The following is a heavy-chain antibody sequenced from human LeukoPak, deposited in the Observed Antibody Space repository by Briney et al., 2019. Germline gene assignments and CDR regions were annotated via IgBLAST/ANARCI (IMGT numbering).Heavy chain of an antibody. CDR3: AKELPWFGELLTASDY. J-gene: IGHJ4*02. Sequence: GGSLRLSCAASGFTFSSYAMSWVRQAPGKGLEWGSAISGSGGSTYYADSVKGRFTISRDNSKNTLYLQMNSLRAEDTAVYYCAKELPWFGELLTASDYWAQGTLVTVSS. CDR2: ISGSGGST. CDR1: GFTFSSYA. V-gene: IGHV3-23*01. D-gene: IGHD3-10*01.